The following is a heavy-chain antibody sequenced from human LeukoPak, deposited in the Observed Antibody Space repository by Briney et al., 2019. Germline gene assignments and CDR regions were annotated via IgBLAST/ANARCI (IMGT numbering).Heavy chain of an antibody. CDR3: ARPTYYDSSGYLDYYYYYGMDV. CDR1: GFTFSSYA. J-gene: IGHJ6*02. D-gene: IGHD3-22*01. V-gene: IGHV3-30-3*01. Sequence: GGSLRLSCAASGFTFSSYAMHWVRQAPGKGLEWVAVISYDGSNKYYADSVKGRFTISRDNSKNTLYLQMNSLRAEDTAVYYCARPTYYDSSGYLDYYYYYGMDVWGQGTLVTVSS. CDR2: ISYDGSNK.